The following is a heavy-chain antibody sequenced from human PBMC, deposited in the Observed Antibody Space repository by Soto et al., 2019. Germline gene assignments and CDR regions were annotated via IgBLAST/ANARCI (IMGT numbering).Heavy chain of an antibody. J-gene: IGHJ5*02. V-gene: IGHV4-61*01. Sequence: QVQLQESGPGLVKPSETLSLTCTVSGGSVSSGSYYWSWIRQPPGKGLEWIGYIYYSGSTNYNPSLKSRATISVDTSKNHFSLKLSSVTAADTAVYYCARDPGYSYGYDWFDPWGQGTLVTVSS. CDR1: GGSVSSGSYY. CDR3: ARDPGYSYGYDWFDP. D-gene: IGHD5-18*01. CDR2: IYYSGST.